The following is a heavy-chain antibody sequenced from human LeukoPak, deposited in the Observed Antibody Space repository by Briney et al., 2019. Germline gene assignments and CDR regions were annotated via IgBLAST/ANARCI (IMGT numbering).Heavy chain of an antibody. V-gene: IGHV3-23*01. CDR2: ISGSGGRT. Sequence: GGSLRLSCAASGFTFSSYAMSWVRQAPGKGLEWVSAISGSGGRTYYADSVKGRFTISRDNSKNTLYLQMNSLRAEDTAVYYCARSSRGVQGVITPPKYWGQGTLVTVSS. CDR3: ARSSRGVQGVITPPKY. J-gene: IGHJ4*02. CDR1: GFTFSSYA. D-gene: IGHD3-10*01.